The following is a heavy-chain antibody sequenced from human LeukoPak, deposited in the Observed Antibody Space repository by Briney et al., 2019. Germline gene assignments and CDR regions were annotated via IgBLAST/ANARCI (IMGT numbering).Heavy chain of an antibody. V-gene: IGHV3-48*04. J-gene: IGHJ4*02. CDR3: ARAKGYTSSYSFDY. Sequence: QPGGSLRLSCAASGSTFNNYAMNWVRQTPGGRLEWVSFIGISSGPLLYADSVKGRFTISRDNAKASVYLQMNRLRAEDTAVYYCARAKGYTSSYSFDYWGQGILVTVSS. D-gene: IGHD3-10*01. CDR1: GSTFNNYA. CDR2: IGISSGPL.